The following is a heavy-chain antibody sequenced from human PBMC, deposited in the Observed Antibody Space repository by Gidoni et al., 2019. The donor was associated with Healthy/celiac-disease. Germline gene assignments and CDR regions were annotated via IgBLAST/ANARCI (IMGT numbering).Heavy chain of an antibody. CDR1: GFTFSNAW. D-gene: IGHD3-22*01. J-gene: IGHJ3*02. Sequence: EVQLVESGGGLVKPGGSLRLSCAASGFTFSNAWMSWVRQAQGKGLEWVGRIKSKTDGGTTDYAAPVKGRFTISRDDSKNTLYLQMNSLKTEDTAVYYCTTPDYYDSSGYPFDAFDIWGQGTMVTVSS. CDR3: TTPDYYDSSGYPFDAFDI. CDR2: IKSKTDGGTT. V-gene: IGHV3-15*01.